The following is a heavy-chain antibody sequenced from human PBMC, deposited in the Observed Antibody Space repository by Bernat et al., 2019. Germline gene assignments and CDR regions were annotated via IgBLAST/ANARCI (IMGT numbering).Heavy chain of an antibody. CDR1: GGSISSYY. CDR2: IYYSGST. J-gene: IGHJ4*02. Sequence: QVQLQESGPGLVKPSETLSLTCTVSGGSISSYYWSWIRQPPGKGLEWIGYIYYSGSTNYNPSLKSRVTISVDTSKNQFSLKLSSVTAADTAVYYCARLVVVPAAISYYFDYWGQGTLVTVSS. D-gene: IGHD2-2*01. CDR3: ARLVVVPAAISYYFDY. V-gene: IGHV4-59*08.